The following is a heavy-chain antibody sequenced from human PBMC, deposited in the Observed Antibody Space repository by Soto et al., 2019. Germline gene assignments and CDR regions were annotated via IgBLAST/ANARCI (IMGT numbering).Heavy chain of an antibody. CDR2: ISNDGSTK. V-gene: IGHV3-30-3*01. CDR3: ARCWGTGDGSILGYNWLDP. CDR1: GFTFSIYP. D-gene: IGHD1-1*01. Sequence: QVYLVESGGGAVQPGRSLRLSCAASGFTFSIYPIHWVRQAPGKGLEWVAVISNDGSTKYYAESVRGRFIISRDNSKHTLYLQMNSLRAEDTALYYCARCWGTGDGSILGYNWLDPWGQGTLVTVSS. J-gene: IGHJ5*02.